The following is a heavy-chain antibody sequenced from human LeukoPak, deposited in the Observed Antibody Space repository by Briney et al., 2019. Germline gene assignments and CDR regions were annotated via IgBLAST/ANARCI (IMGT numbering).Heavy chain of an antibody. CDR2: ISAYNGNT. CDR1: GYTFTSYG. J-gene: IGHJ3*02. CDR3: ARSSYYDFWSGSPDAFDT. Sequence: ASVKVSCKASGYTFTSYGISWVRQAPGQGLEWMGWISAYNGNTNYAQKLQGRVTMTTDTSTSTAYMELRSLRSDDTAVYYCARSSYYDFWSGSPDAFDTWGQGTMVTVSS. D-gene: IGHD3-3*01. V-gene: IGHV1-18*01.